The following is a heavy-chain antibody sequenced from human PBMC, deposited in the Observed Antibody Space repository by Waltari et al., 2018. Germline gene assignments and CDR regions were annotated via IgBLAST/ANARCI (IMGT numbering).Heavy chain of an antibody. V-gene: IGHV3-21*01. CDR2: IRSSGSYI. D-gene: IGHD4-17*01. CDR3: ASFDHYGGNSN. J-gene: IGHJ4*02. CDR1: GFTFSSYS. Sequence: EVQLVESGGGLIKPGGSLRLSCAASGFTFSSYSMNWVSQASGKGLEWVLCIRSSGSYIYYADSVNGRFTISRDNAKNSLYLQMNSLRAEDTAVYYCASFDHYGGNSNWGQGTLVTVSS.